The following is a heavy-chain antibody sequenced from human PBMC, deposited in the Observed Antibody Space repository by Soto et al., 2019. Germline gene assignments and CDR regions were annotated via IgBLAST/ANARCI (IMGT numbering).Heavy chain of an antibody. D-gene: IGHD2-2*01. CDR2: IKQDGSEK. CDR1: GFTFSSYW. J-gene: IGHJ6*03. Sequence: GESLKISCAASGFTFSSYWMSWVRQAPGKGLEWVANIKQDGSEKYYVDSVKGRFTISRDNAKNSLYLQMNSLRAEDTAVYYCARARYCSSTSCYYYYYYMDVWGKGTTVTVSS. CDR3: ARARYCSSTSCYYYYYYMDV. V-gene: IGHV3-7*01.